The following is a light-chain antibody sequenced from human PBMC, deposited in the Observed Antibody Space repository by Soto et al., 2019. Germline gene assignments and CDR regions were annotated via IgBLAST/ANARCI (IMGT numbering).Light chain of an antibody. CDR3: QQGSTTPIT. CDR2: SAF. J-gene: IGKJ5*01. V-gene: IGKV1-39*01. CDR1: QNIGSF. Sequence: DIKMNKSPPSLSASIGDRGTITCRASQNIGSFLNWYQQKPGEAPRLLVYSAFRIQSGVPSRFNASGSGTDFTLSISCLQPEDFSTYYCQQGSTTPITFGLGTLLEIK.